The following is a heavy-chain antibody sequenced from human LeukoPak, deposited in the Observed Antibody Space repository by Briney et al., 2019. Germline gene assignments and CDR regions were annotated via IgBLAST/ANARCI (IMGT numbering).Heavy chain of an antibody. Sequence: SETLSLTCIVSGGSISSYYWSWIRQPPGKGLEWIGYIYYSGSTNHNPSLKSRVTISVDTSKNQLSLKLSSVTAVDTAVYYCARGGSWFDAWGQGTLVTVSS. CDR3: ARGGSWFDA. CDR1: GGSISSYY. V-gene: IGHV4-59*01. CDR2: IYYSGST. J-gene: IGHJ5*02. D-gene: IGHD3-10*01.